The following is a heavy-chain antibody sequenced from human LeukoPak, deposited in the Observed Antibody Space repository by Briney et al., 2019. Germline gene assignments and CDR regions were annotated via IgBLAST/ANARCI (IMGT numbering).Heavy chain of an antibody. V-gene: IGHV3-74*01. CDR1: GFTFSSYW. Sequence: GGSLRLSCAASGFTFSSYWMHWVRQAPGKGLVWASHIKTDGSSTNYAESVKGRLTISKDNAENTLYLQMNSLRVEDTAVYYCVRGADTGYSSDSWGQGTLVTVSS. CDR3: VRGADTGYSSDS. D-gene: IGHD3-9*01. CDR2: IKTDGSST. J-gene: IGHJ4*02.